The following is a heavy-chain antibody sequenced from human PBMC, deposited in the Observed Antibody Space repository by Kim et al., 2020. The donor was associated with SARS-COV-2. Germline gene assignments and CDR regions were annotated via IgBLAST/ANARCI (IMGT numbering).Heavy chain of an antibody. CDR1: GGSISSSSYY. V-gene: IGHV4-39*01. CDR3: ARRGSRRDGYNYRKRGAFDI. D-gene: IGHD5-12*01. J-gene: IGHJ3*02. CDR2: IYYSGST. Sequence: SETLSLTCTVSGGSISSSSYYWGWIRQPPGKGLEWIGSIYYSGSTYYNPSLKSRVTISVDTSKNQFSVKLSSVTAADTAVYYCARRGSRRDGYNYRKRGAFDIWGQGTMVTVSS.